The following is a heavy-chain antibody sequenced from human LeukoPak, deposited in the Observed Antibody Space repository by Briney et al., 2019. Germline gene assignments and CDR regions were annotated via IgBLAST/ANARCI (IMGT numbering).Heavy chain of an antibody. CDR1: GYSFTSYW. D-gene: IGHD6-13*01. J-gene: IGHJ3*02. V-gene: IGHV5-51*01. CDR2: IYPGDSDT. CDR3: ATGAVAAAALVGAFDI. Sequence: GESLKISCKGSGYSFTSYWIGWVRQMPGKGLEWMGIIYPGDSDTRYSPSFQGQVTISADKSISTAYLQWSSLKASDTAMYYCATGAVAAAALVGAFDIWGQGTMVTVSS.